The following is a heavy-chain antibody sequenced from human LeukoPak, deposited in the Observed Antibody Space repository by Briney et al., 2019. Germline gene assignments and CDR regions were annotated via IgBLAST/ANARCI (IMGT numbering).Heavy chain of an antibody. CDR2: ISSSGSIR. CDR3: VSGSGWYMDY. CDR1: GLTFSTYS. Sequence: GGSLRLSCEVSGLTFSTYSMNWVRQAPGKGLEWISYISSSGSIRYYADSVKGRFTISRDNAKNSLYLQMNSLRAEDTAVYYCVSGSGWYMDYWGQGTLVTVSS. D-gene: IGHD6-19*01. V-gene: IGHV3-48*01. J-gene: IGHJ4*02.